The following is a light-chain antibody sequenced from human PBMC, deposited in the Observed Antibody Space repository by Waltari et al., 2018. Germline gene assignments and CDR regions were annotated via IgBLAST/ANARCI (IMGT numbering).Light chain of an antibody. CDR2: GAL. CDR3: QQYGSSPLT. CDR1: QSVSNNF. Sequence: CRASQSVSNNFLAWYQQKPGQAPRLLIHGALSRATGTPDRFSGSGSGTDFTLTISRLEPEDFAVYYCQQYGSSPLTFGGGTKVEIK. J-gene: IGKJ4*01. V-gene: IGKV3-20*01.